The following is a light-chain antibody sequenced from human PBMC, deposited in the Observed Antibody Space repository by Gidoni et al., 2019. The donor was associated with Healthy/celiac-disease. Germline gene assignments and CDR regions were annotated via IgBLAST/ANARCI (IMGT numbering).Light chain of an antibody. J-gene: IGKJ2*01. CDR2: AAS. Sequence: DIQLTQSPSFLSASVVDRVTITCRASQGISSYLAWYQQKPGKAPKLLIYAASTLQSGVPSRFSGSGSGTEFTLTISSRQPEDFATYYCQQLNSYPPTFGQGTKLEIK. CDR3: QQLNSYPPT. CDR1: QGISSY. V-gene: IGKV1-9*01.